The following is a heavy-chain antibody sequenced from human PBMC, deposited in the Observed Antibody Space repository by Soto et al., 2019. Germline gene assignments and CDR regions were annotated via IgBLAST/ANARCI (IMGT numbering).Heavy chain of an antibody. CDR3: AKDIEYSSSSDYYGMDV. V-gene: IGHV3-43*01. Sequence: GGSLRLSCAASGFTFDDYTMHWVRQAPGKGLEWVSLISWDGGSTYYADSVKGRFTISRDNSKNSLYLQMNSLRTEDTALYYCAKDIEYSSSSDYYGMDVWGQGTTVTVS. CDR2: ISWDGGST. CDR1: GFTFDDYT. J-gene: IGHJ6*02. D-gene: IGHD6-6*01.